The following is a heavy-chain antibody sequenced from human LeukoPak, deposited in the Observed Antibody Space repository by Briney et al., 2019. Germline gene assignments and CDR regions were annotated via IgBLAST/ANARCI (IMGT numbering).Heavy chain of an antibody. Sequence: SETLSLTCTVSGGSISSSSYYWGWIRQPPGKGLEWIGSIYYSGSTNYNPSLKSRVTISVDTSKNQFSLKLSSVTAADTAVYYCARGDDYGDNSATGGWHYYYYMDVWGKGTTVTVSS. D-gene: IGHD4-23*01. J-gene: IGHJ6*03. CDR1: GGSISSSSYY. CDR3: ARGDDYGDNSATGGWHYYYYMDV. CDR2: IYYSGST. V-gene: IGHV4-39*07.